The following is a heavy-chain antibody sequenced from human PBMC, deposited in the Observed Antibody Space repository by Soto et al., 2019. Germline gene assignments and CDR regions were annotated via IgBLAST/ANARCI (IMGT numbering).Heavy chain of an antibody. J-gene: IGHJ4*02. D-gene: IGHD2-21*02. CDR1: GFTFTTYA. CDR3: AKTVTAEY. Sequence: EVQLLESGGGLIQPGGSLRLSCAASGFTFTTYAMSWVRQAPGKGLEWVSSINPSGGNTYYTDSVKGRFTISRDNSKNQLYLQMNSLRAEDTAIYYCAKTVTAEYWGQGTLVTVSS. V-gene: IGHV3-23*01. CDR2: INPSGGNT.